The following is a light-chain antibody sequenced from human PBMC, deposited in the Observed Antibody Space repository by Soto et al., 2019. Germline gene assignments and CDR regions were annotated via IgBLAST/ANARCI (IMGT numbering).Light chain of an antibody. Sequence: DIQMTQSPSSLSASVGDRVTITCRASQSISSYLNWYQQKQGKAPKLLIYAASSLQSGVPLRFSGSGSGTDFTLAISSLQPEDFATYYCQQSYSTPWTFGQGTKVEIK. CDR2: AAS. CDR3: QQSYSTPWT. J-gene: IGKJ1*01. CDR1: QSISSY. V-gene: IGKV1-39*01.